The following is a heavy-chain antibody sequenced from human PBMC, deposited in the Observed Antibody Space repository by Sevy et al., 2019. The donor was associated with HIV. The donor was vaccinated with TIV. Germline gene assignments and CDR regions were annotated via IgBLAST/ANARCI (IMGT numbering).Heavy chain of an antibody. D-gene: IGHD6-13*01. J-gene: IGHJ3*02. CDR1: GFTFSSYE. CDR2: ISSSGSTI. V-gene: IGHV3-48*03. Sequence: GGSLRLSCAASGFTFSSYEMNWVRQAPGKGLEWVSYISSSGSTIYYADSVKGRFTISRDNAKNSLYLQMNSLRAEDTAVYYCARESFGYSSSWSNAFDIWGQGTMVTVSS. CDR3: ARESFGYSSSWSNAFDI.